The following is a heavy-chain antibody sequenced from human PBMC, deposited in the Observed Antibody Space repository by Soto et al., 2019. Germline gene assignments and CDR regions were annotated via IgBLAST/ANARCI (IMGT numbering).Heavy chain of an antibody. D-gene: IGHD2-15*01. V-gene: IGHV4-39*02. CDR1: GDSISSSSYY. J-gene: IGHJ5*02. CDR3: ATEGAYCSGGRCHSDNWFDP. Sequence: SETLSLTCTVSGDSISSSSYYWGWIRQPPGKGLEWIGSIYYSGSAYYNPSLESRLSISLDTTKNQYSLNLSSVTAADTALYYCATEGAYCSGGRCHSDNWFDPWGQGVLVTVSS. CDR2: IYYSGSA.